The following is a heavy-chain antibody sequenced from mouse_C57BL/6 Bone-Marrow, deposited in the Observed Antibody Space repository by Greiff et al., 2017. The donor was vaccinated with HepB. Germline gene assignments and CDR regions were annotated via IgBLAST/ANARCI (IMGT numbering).Heavy chain of an antibody. J-gene: IGHJ2*01. CDR3: TTNTTAYYFDY. D-gene: IGHD1-2*01. V-gene: IGHV14-4*01. Sequence: VQLQQSGAELVRPGDSVKLSCTASGFNIKDDYMHWVKQRPEQGLEWIGWIDPENGDTEYASKFQGKATITADTSSNTAYLQLSSLTSEDTAVYYCTTNTTAYYFDYWCQGTTLTVTS. CDR2: IDPENGDT. CDR1: GFNIKDDY.